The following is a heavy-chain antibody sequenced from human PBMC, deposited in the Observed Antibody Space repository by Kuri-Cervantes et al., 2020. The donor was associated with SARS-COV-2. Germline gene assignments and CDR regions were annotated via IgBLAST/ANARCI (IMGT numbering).Heavy chain of an antibody. Sequence: GESLKISCAASGFTFSNAWMSWVRQAPGKGLEWVAVISYDGSNKYYADSVKGRFTISRDNSKNTLYLQMNSLRAEDTAVYYCARDKQHWSPFDYWGQGTLVTVSS. J-gene: IGHJ4*02. CDR3: ARDKQHWSPFDY. CDR2: ISYDGSNK. V-gene: IGHV3-30-3*01. D-gene: IGHD1-1*01. CDR1: GFTFSNAW.